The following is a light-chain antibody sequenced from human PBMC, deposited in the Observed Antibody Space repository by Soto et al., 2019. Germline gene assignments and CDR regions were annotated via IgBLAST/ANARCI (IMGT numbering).Light chain of an antibody. V-gene: IGLV1-44*01. CDR2: SNN. Sequence: QSVLTQPPSASGTPGQRVTISCSGSSSNIGSNIVNWYQHLPGSAPKVLIHSNNQRPSGVTDRFSGSKSGTSASLATSGLQSEDEADYYCAAWDDSLSGYVFGTGTKVA. CDR3: AAWDDSLSGYV. CDR1: SSNIGSNI. J-gene: IGLJ1*01.